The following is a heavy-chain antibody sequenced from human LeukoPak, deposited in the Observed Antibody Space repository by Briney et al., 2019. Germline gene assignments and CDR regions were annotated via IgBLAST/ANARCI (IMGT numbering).Heavy chain of an antibody. D-gene: IGHD1-26*01. CDR2: ISSSSSYI. Sequence: GGSLRLSCAASGFTFSSYSMNWVRQAPGKGLEWVSSISSSSSYIYYADSVKGRFTISRDNAKNSLYLQMNSLRAEDTAVYYCARENVEYSYYYYFDYWGQGTLVTVSS. CDR1: GFTFSSYS. J-gene: IGHJ4*02. CDR3: ARENVEYSYYYYFDY. V-gene: IGHV3-21*01.